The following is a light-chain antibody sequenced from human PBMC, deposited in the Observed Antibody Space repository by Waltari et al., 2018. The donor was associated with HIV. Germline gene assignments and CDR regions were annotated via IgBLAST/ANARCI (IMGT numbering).Light chain of an antibody. V-gene: IGLV1-44*01. CDR1: SPNTGDNV. J-gene: IGLJ2*01. Sequence: SVLNHPHSGSWPHAQRVPTSSSGVSPNTGDNVVSWYQQFPGTAPKLLLYSNNQRHSGVPDRFSGSKSGTSASLAISGLQSEDEADYYCATLDDSLNGPVFGGGTKVTVL. CDR3: ATLDDSLNGPV. CDR2: SNN.